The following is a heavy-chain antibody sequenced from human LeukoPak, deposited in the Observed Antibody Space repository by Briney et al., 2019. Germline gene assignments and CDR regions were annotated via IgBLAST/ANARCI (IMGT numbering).Heavy chain of an antibody. CDR3: ARTAITIFGVVIIPVFNAFDI. CDR2: VYTSGST. D-gene: IGHD3-3*01. CDR1: GGSISSYY. J-gene: IGHJ3*02. Sequence: SETLSLTCTVSGGSISSYYWSWIRQPAGKGLEWIGRVYTSGSTNYNPSLKSRVTMSVDTSKNQFSLKLSSVTAADTAVYYCARTAITIFGVVIIPVFNAFDIWGQGTMVTVSS. V-gene: IGHV4-4*07.